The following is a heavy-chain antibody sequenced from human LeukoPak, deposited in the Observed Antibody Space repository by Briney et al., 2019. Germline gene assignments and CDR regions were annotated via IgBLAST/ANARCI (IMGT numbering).Heavy chain of an antibody. CDR2: ISSSSSYI. D-gene: IGHD3-22*01. CDR1: GFTFSSYS. V-gene: IGHV3-21*01. Sequence: GGSLRLSCAASGFTFSSYSMNWVRQAPGKGLEWVSSISSSSSYIYYADSVKGRFTISRDNAKNSLYLQMNSLRAEDTAVYYCARGLLFGYSLFDYWGQGTPVTVSS. J-gene: IGHJ4*02. CDR3: ARGLLFGYSLFDY.